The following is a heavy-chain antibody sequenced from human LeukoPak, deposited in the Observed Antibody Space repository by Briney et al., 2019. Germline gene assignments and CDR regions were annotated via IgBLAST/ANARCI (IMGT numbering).Heavy chain of an antibody. D-gene: IGHD6-13*01. CDR1: GFTFSSYA. CDR2: ISGSGGST. J-gene: IGHJ4*02. Sequence: AGSLRLSCAASGFTFSSYAMSWVRQAPGKGLEWVSAISGSGGSTYYADSVKGRFTISRDNSKNTLYLQMNSLRAEDTAVYYCAKGWSQAYSSRYFDYWDQGTLVTVS. CDR3: AKGWSQAYSSRYFDY. V-gene: IGHV3-23*01.